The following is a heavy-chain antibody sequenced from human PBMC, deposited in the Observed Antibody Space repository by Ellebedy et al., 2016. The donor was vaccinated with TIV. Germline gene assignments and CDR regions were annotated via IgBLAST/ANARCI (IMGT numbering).Heavy chain of an antibody. CDR3: ARDRHSSGWFAFDI. CDR1: GFTFSSYS. Sequence: GESLKISCAASGFTFSSYSMNWVRQAPGKGLEWVSYISSSSSTIYYADSVKGRFTISRDNAKNSLYLQMNSLRAEDTAVYYCARDRHSSGWFAFDIWGQGTMVTVSS. CDR2: ISSSSSTI. J-gene: IGHJ3*02. V-gene: IGHV3-48*04. D-gene: IGHD6-19*01.